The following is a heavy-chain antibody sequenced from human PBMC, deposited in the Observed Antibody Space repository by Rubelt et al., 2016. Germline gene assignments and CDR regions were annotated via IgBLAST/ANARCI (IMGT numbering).Heavy chain of an antibody. V-gene: IGHV4-31*03. Sequence: QVQLQESGPGLVKPSQTLSLTCTVSGGSISSGGYYWSWIRQHPGKGLEWIGYIYYSWSTYYNPSLKSRLNIAVEPSKNQFSLKLSSVTAADTAVYYCARDSGSRIFDHWGQGTLVTVSS. CDR1: GGSISSGGYY. CDR3: ARDSGSRIFDH. J-gene: IGHJ4*02. CDR2: IYYSWST. D-gene: IGHD2/OR15-2a*01.